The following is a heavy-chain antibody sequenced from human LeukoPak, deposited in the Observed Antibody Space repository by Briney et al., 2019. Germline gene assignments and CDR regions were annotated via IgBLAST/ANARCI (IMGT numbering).Heavy chain of an antibody. J-gene: IGHJ4*02. CDR2: IYYSGST. D-gene: IGHD3-22*01. Sequence: SETLSLTCTDSGGSISSYYWSWIRQPPGKGLEWIGYIYYSGSTNYKPSLKSRVTISVETSKNQFSLKLRSVTAADTAVYYCARVTGYMIEDYFDYWGQGTLVTVSS. CDR3: ARVTGYMIEDYFDY. V-gene: IGHV4-59*01. CDR1: GGSISSYY.